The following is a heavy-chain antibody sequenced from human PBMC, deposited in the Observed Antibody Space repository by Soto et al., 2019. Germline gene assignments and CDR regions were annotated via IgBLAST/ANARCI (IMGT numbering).Heavy chain of an antibody. J-gene: IGHJ4*02. CDR3: ARGLHYDSVSLDDY. D-gene: IGHD3-22*01. V-gene: IGHV1-69*02. Sequence: QVQLVQSGAEVKKPGSSVKVSCKASGGTFSSYTISWVRQAPGQGLEWMGRIIPILGIAKYAQKFQGRVTITADKSTSTAHMELSSLRSEDTAVYYCARGLHYDSVSLDDYWGQGTLVTVSS. CDR2: IIPILGIA. CDR1: GGTFSSYT.